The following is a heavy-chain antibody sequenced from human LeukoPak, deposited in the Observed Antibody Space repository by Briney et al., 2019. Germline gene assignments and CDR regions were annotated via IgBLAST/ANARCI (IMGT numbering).Heavy chain of an antibody. V-gene: IGHV4-31*03. Sequence: SETLSLTCTVSGGSIRSGGYYWSWIRQHPGKGLEWIGYIYYSGSTYYNPSLKSRVTISVDTSKNQFSLKLTSVTAADTAVYYCARAIPISDYHFDYWGHGTLVTVSS. CDR2: IYYSGST. CDR1: GGSIRSGGYY. CDR3: ARAIPISDYHFDY. J-gene: IGHJ4*01. D-gene: IGHD4-17*01.